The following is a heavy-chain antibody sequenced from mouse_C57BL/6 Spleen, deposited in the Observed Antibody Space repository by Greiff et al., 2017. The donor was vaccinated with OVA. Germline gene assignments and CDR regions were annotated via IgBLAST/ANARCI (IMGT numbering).Heavy chain of an antibody. CDR3: AREGAYYGNYPYYFDY. J-gene: IGHJ2*01. V-gene: IGHV1-53*01. CDR1: GYTFTSYW. Sequence: QVQLQQPGTELVKPGASVKLSCKASGYTFTSYWMHWVKQRPGQGLEWIGNINPSNGGTNYNEKFKSKATLTVDKSSSTAYMQHSSLTSEDSAVYYCAREGAYYGNYPYYFDYWGQGTTLTVSS. CDR2: INPSNGGT. D-gene: IGHD2-10*01.